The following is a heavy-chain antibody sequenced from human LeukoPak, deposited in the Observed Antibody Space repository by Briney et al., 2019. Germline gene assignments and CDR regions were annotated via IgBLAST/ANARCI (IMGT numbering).Heavy chain of an antibody. J-gene: IGHJ4*02. V-gene: IGHV4-4*07. Sequence: SETLSLTCSVSGGPISSYYWSWIRQTAGKGLEWIGRMYTSGSTNYNPSLKSRVTMSVDTSKNQFSLKLSSVTAADTAVYYCARGVGSSGWFDYWGQGTLVTVSS. CDR1: GGPISSYY. D-gene: IGHD6-19*01. CDR2: MYTSGST. CDR3: ARGVGSSGWFDY.